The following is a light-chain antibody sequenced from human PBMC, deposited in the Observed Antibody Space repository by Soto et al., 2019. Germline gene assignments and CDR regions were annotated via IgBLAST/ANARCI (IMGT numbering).Light chain of an antibody. CDR3: AAWDGSLQSWV. CDR1: NSNIGSHT. CDR2: TNN. Sequence: QSLLTQPPSASGTPGQRVTISCSGSNSNIGSHTVNWYQQLPGTAPKLLIYTNNQRPSGVPDRFSDSKSGTSASLAISGLQSEDEADYYCAAWDGSLQSWVFGGGTKLTVL. V-gene: IGLV1-44*01. J-gene: IGLJ3*02.